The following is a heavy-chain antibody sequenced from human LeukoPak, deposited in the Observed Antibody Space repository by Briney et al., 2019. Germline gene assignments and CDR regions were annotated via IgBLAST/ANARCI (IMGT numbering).Heavy chain of an antibody. CDR3: ARVRGGSYLYYFDY. V-gene: IGHV4-38-2*01. Sequence: SETLSLTCAVSGYSISSGYYWGWTRQPPGKGLEWIGSIYHSGSTYYNPSLKSRVTISVDTSKNQFSLKLSSVTAADTAVYYCARVRGGSYLYYFDYWGQGTLVTVSS. J-gene: IGHJ4*02. CDR1: GYSISSGYY. CDR2: IYHSGST. D-gene: IGHD1-26*01.